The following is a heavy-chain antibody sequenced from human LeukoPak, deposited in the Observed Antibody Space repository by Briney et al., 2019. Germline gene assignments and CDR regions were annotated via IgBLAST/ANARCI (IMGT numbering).Heavy chain of an antibody. V-gene: IGHV3-11*01. J-gene: IGHJ3*02. CDR1: GFTFSDYY. CDR3: ARDSRGAFDI. Sequence: GGSLRLSCAASGFTFSDYYINWMRQAPGKGLEWISYISSDGSTIYSADSLKGRFTISRDNAKHSLYLQINSLRAEDTAVYYCARDSRGAFDIWGQGTMVTVSS. CDR2: ISSDGSTI. D-gene: IGHD3-10*01.